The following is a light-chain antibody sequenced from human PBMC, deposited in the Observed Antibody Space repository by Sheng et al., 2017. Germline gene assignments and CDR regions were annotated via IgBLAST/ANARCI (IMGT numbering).Light chain of an antibody. CDR1: QSISSY. Sequence: DIQMTQSPSSLSASVGDRVTITCRASQSISSYLNWCQQKPGKAPKLLIYATSSLQSGVPSRFSGSGSGTDFTLTISSLQPEDFATYYCQQIYTTPFTFGPGTTVDIK. V-gene: IGKV1-39*01. CDR2: ATS. J-gene: IGKJ3*01. CDR3: QQIYTTPFT.